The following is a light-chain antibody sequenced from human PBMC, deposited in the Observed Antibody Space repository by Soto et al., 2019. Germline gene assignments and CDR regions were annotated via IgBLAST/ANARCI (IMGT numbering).Light chain of an antibody. CDR3: CSSAGSFIYV. CDR2: DVT. Sequence: QPAHTQPRSLSGSPGPTVTVSCTGTNSYVCGYNYVSWYQQHPGQAPKLIIYDVTQRPSGVSDRFSGSKSGNTASLTISGLQGDDEADYYCCSSAGSFIYVLGTGTKVTVL. J-gene: IGLJ1*01. CDR1: NSYVCGYNY. V-gene: IGLV2-11*01.